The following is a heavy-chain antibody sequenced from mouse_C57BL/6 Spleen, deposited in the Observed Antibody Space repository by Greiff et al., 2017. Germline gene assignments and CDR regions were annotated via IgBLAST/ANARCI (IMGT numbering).Heavy chain of an antibody. CDR2: IDPSDSET. D-gene: IGHD2-2*01. Sequence: VQLQQPGAELVRPGSSVKLSCKASGYTFTSYWMHWVKQRPIQGLEWIGNIDPSDSETHYNQKFKDKATLTVDKSSSTAYMQLSSLTSEDSAVYYCAREGGYDGGNFGYWGQGTTLTVSS. CDR3: AREGGYDGGNFGY. J-gene: IGHJ2*01. V-gene: IGHV1-52*01. CDR1: GYTFTSYW.